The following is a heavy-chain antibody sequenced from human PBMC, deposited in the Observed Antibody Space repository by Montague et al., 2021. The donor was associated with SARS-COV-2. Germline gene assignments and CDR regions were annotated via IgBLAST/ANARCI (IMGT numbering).Heavy chain of an antibody. D-gene: IGHD3-9*01. Sequence: PALVKPTQTLTLTCTFSGFSLSTSGMCVSWIRQPPGKALEWLALIDWDDDKYYSTSPKTRLTISKDTSKNQVVLTMTNMDPVDTATYYCARIPYDILTGSCYYGMDVWGQGTTVTVSS. V-gene: IGHV2-70*01. CDR1: GFSLSTSGMC. J-gene: IGHJ6*02. CDR3: ARIPYDILTGSCYYGMDV. CDR2: IDWDDDK.